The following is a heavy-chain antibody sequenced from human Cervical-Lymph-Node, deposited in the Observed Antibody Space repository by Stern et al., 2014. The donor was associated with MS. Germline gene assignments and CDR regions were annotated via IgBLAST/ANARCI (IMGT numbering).Heavy chain of an antibody. CDR2: IYPDDYDT. CDR3: ARRGMDV. J-gene: IGHJ6*02. CDR1: GYSFNIYW. Sequence: EVQLEESGAEVKKPGESLTISCKGFGYSFNIYWIGWVRQRPGQGLEWMGIIYPDDYDTGSNPSFQGQVPFSVDNSLTNAYLQWSSLKPSGTATYFCARRGMDVWGQGTSVTVSS. V-gene: IGHV5-51*01.